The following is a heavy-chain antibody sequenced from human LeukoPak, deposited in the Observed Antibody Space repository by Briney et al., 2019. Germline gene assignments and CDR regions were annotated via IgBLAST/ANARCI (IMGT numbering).Heavy chain of an antibody. CDR2: IKSDGSDK. CDR1: GFSFSSYW. Sequence: GESLKISCVASGFSFSSYWMSWARQAPGKGLEWVANIKSDGSDKHYVDSVKGRFTISRDNARNSLYLQMNSLTAEDTAVYYCASTVRLDYWGQGTLVTVSS. D-gene: IGHD3-22*01. J-gene: IGHJ4*02. CDR3: ASTVRLDY. V-gene: IGHV3-7*05.